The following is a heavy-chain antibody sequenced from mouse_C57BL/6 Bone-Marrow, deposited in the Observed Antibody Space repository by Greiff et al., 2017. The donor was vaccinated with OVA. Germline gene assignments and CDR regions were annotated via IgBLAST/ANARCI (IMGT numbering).Heavy chain of an antibody. J-gene: IGHJ3*01. CDR3: ARGFGAY. CDR1: GYTFTSYW. CDR2: INPSSGYT. Sequence: VQLQQPGAELVKPGASVKMSCKASGYTFTSYWITWVKQRPGQGLEWIGYINPSSGYTKYNQKFKDKATLTADKSSSTAYMQLSSLTYEDSAVYYCARGFGAYWGQGTLVTVSA. V-gene: IGHV1-7*01.